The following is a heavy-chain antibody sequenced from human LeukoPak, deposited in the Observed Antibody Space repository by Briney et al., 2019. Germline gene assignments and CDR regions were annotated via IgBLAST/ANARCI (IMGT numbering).Heavy chain of an antibody. Sequence: SETLSLTCAVYGGSFSGYYWSWIRQPPGKGLEWIGEINHSGSTNYNPSLKSRVTISVDTSKNQFSLKLSSVTAADTAVYYCARVYSLGYYGSGSYYKSRPYHFDYWGQGTLVTVSS. D-gene: IGHD3-10*01. CDR3: ARVYSLGYYGSGSYYKSRPYHFDY. V-gene: IGHV4-34*01. CDR1: GGSFSGYY. J-gene: IGHJ4*02. CDR2: INHSGST.